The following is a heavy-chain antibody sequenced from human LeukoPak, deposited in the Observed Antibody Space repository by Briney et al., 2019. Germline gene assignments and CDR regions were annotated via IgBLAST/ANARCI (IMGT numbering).Heavy chain of an antibody. Sequence: SVKVSCKASGGTFSSYAISWVRQAPGQGLEWMGRIIPILGIANYAQKFQGRVTITADKSTSTAYMELSSLRSEDTAVYYCARAGRHSGYDTLDYWGQGTLVTVSS. J-gene: IGHJ4*02. CDR1: GGTFSSYA. CDR2: IIPILGIA. D-gene: IGHD5-12*01. CDR3: ARAGRHSGYDTLDY. V-gene: IGHV1-69*04.